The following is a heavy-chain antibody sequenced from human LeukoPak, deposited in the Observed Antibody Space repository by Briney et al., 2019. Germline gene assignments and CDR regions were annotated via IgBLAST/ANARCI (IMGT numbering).Heavy chain of an antibody. J-gene: IGHJ4*02. V-gene: IGHV3-23*01. Sequence: GGSLRLSCAASGLTFSSYAMSWVRQAPGKGREWGSGIIGNCGSTDYADSLEGRFTISGDNFKNTVFLQMHGLLAQDRAVYYCAKGIDFWSGHQGFDYWGQGTLVTVSS. D-gene: IGHD3-3*01. CDR3: AKGIDFWSGHQGFDY. CDR2: IIGNCGST. CDR1: GLTFSSYA.